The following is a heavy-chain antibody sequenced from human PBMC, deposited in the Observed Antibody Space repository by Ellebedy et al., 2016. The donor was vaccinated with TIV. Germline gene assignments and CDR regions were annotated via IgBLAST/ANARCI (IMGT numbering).Heavy chain of an antibody. CDR1: EFTFSSYA. CDR3: AKGHPLLEIGWYAY. D-gene: IGHD6-19*01. V-gene: IGHV3-23*01. CDR2: ISDGGGST. J-gene: IGHJ4*02. Sequence: GESLKISCAGSEFTFSSYAMSWVRQAPGKGLEWVSSISDGGGSTYYADSVKGRFTISRDNSKNTLYLQMNSLRAEDTAVYYCAKGHPLLEIGWYAYWGQGTLVTVSS.